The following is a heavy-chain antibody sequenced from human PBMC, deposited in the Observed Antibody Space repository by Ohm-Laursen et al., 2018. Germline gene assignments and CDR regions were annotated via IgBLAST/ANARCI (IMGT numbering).Heavy chain of an antibody. CDR3: VMGYDSSGYYRY. CDR1: GYTFTSYF. CDR2: INTGSGGT. Sequence: ASVKVSCKASGYTFTSYFIHWVRQAPGQGLEWVAIINTGSGGTNCPQKFRGRVTVTRDTSTSTVYMELRSLRSDDTAVYYCVMGYDSSGYYRYWGQGTLVTVSS. D-gene: IGHD3-22*01. J-gene: IGHJ4*02. V-gene: IGHV1-46*01.